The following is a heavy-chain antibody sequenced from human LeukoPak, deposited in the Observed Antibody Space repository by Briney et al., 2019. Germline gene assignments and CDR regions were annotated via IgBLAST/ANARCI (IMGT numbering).Heavy chain of an antibody. V-gene: IGHV3-53*01. D-gene: IGHD3-22*01. CDR1: GSTVNSNY. Sequence: GASLRLSCAVSGSTVNSNYMNWVRQAPGKGLEWVSVIYSDGNTYYTDSVKGRFIISRDDFKNTLYVHMNSLKAEDTADYFCTRDRGSGHSRGYLDYWGQGTLVTVSS. J-gene: IGHJ4*02. CDR3: TRDRGSGHSRGYLDY. CDR2: IYSDGNT.